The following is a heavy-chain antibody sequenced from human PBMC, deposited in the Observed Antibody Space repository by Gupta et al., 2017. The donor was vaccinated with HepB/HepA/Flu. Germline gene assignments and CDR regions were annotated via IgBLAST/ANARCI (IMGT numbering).Heavy chain of an antibody. CDR2: IYYSGST. V-gene: IGHV4-39*01. J-gene: IGHJ4*02. D-gene: IGHD3-22*01. Sequence: QLQLQESGPGLVKPSETLSLTCTVSGGSISSSSYYWGWIRQPPGKGLEWIGSIYYSGSTYYNPSLKSRVTISVDTSKNQFSLKLSSVTAADTAVYYCARHAATFYYDTLGFDYWGQGTLVTVS. CDR3: ARHAATFYYDTLGFDY. CDR1: GGSISSSSYY.